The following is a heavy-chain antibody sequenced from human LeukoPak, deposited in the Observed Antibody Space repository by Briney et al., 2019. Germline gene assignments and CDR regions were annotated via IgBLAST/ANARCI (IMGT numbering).Heavy chain of an antibody. Sequence: ASVKVSCKASGGTFSSYAISWVRQAPGQGLEWMGGIIPIFGTANYAQKFQGRVTITADKSTSTAYMELSSLRSVDTAVYYCARSGYCSSTSCYANGYYYYGMDVWGKGTTVTVSS. D-gene: IGHD2-2*03. J-gene: IGHJ6*04. CDR1: GGTFSSYA. CDR2: IIPIFGTA. V-gene: IGHV1-69*06. CDR3: ARSGYCSSTSCYANGYYYYGMDV.